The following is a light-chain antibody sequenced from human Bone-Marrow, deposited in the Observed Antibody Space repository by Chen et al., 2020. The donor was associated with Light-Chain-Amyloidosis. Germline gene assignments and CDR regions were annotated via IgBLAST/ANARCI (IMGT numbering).Light chain of an antibody. J-gene: IGKJ4*01. Sequence: EIVLTQSPRTLSLSPGEGANLPCRASQTISSNYLTWYQQKFGQAPRLLIYGSSSRATGIPDRFTGSGSGTDFTLTINRLEPEDFAMYYCQQYGTSPLTFGGGTKVEIK. CDR2: GSS. CDR1: QTISSNY. CDR3: QQYGTSPLT. V-gene: IGKV3-20*01.